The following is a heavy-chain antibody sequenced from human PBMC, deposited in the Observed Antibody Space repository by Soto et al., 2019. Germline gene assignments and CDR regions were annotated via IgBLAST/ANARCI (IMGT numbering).Heavy chain of an antibody. Sequence: GGSLRLSCAASGFTFSSYGMHWVRQAPGKGLEWVAVISYDGSNKYYADSVKGRFTISRDNSKNTLYLQMNSLRAEDTAVYYCAKPVFAAARPYFDYWGQGTLVTVS. V-gene: IGHV3-30*18. J-gene: IGHJ4*02. CDR2: ISYDGSNK. CDR3: AKPVFAAARPYFDY. CDR1: GFTFSSYG. D-gene: IGHD6-6*01.